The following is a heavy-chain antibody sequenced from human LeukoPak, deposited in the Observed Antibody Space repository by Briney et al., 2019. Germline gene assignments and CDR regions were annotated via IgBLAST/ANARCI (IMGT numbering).Heavy chain of an antibody. CDR1: GGSISSYY. J-gene: IGHJ3*02. CDR3: ARLGSYYYDSSGYWKKGAFDI. V-gene: IGHV4-59*08. Sequence: SETLSLTCTVSGGSISSYYWSWIRQPPGKGLEWIGSIYYSGSTNYNPSLKSRVTISVDTSKNQFSLKLSSVTAADTAVYYCARLGSYYYDSSGYWKKGAFDIWGQGTMVTVSS. CDR2: IYYSGST. D-gene: IGHD3-22*01.